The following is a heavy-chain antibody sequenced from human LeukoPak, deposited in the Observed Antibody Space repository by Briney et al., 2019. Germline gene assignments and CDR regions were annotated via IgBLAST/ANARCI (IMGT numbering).Heavy chain of an antibody. CDR3: ARVIGGRTPYYFDY. CDR1: GFTFSSNA. Sequence: GGSLRLSCAVSGFTFSSNAMSWVRQTPEKGLEWVSAISGSGANTYYADSVKGRFTISRDNSKNTLYLQMNSLRAEDTAVYYCARVIGGRTPYYFDYWGQGTLVTVSS. J-gene: IGHJ4*02. CDR2: ISGSGANT. V-gene: IGHV3-23*01. D-gene: IGHD2-15*01.